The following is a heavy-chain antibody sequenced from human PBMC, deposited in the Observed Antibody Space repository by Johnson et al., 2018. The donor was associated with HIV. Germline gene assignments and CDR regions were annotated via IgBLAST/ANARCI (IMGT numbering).Heavy chain of an antibody. J-gene: IGHJ3*01. V-gene: IGHV3-30*04. Sequence: QVQLVESGGGVVRPGGSLRLSCAASGFTFSSYAMHWVRQAPGKGLEWVAVISYDGSNKYYADSVKGRFTISRANSKNTLYLQMNSLRAEDTAVYYCARDLGVVHNLGSGVWGQGTMVTVSS. D-gene: IGHD1-14*01. CDR1: GFTFSSYA. CDR2: ISYDGSNK. CDR3: ARDLGVVHNLGSGV.